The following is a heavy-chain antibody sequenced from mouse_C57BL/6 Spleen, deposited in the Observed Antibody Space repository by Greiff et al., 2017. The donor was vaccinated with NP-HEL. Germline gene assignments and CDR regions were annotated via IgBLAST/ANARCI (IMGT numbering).Heavy chain of an antibody. Sequence: QVQLQQSGAELVKPGASVKISCKASGYAFSSYWMNWVKQRPGKGLEWIGQIYPGDGDTNYNGKFKGKATLTADKSSSTAYMQLSSLTSEDSAVYFCARGLGRGGYFDYWGQGTTLTVSS. CDR1: GYAFSSYW. CDR3: ARGLGRGGYFDY. D-gene: IGHD4-1*01. V-gene: IGHV1-80*01. J-gene: IGHJ2*01. CDR2: IYPGDGDT.